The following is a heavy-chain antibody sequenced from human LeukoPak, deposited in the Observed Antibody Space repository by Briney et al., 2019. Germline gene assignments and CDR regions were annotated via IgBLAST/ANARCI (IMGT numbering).Heavy chain of an antibody. CDR3: ATDLNSVGVGAFDI. CDR1: GGTFSSYA. J-gene: IGHJ3*02. CDR2: IIPIFGTA. V-gene: IGHV1-69*13. Sequence: GASVKVSCKASGGTFSSYAIGWVRQAPGQGLEWMGGIIPIFGTANYAQKFQGRVTITADESTSTAYMELSSLRSEDTAVYYCATDLNSVGVGAFDIWGQGTMVTVSS. D-gene: IGHD3-10*01.